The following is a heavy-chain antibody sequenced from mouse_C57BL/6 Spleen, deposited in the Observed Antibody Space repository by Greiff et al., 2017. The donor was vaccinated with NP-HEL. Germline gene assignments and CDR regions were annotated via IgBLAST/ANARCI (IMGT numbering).Heavy chain of an antibody. CDR3: SDGYY. D-gene: IGHD2-3*01. CDR2: IRSKSNNYAT. V-gene: IGHV10-1*01. J-gene: IGHJ3*01. Sequence: DVMLVESGGGLVQPKGSLKLSCAASGFSFNTYAMNWVRQAPGKGLEWVARIRSKSNNYATYYADSVKDRFTISRDDSESMLNQQMNNLKTENAAMYYCSDGYYWGQGTLVTVSA. CDR1: GFSFNTYA.